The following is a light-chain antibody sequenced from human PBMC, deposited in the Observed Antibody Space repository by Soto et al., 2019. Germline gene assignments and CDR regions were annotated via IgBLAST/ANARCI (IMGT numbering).Light chain of an antibody. CDR3: QQYGSSPIT. V-gene: IGKV3-20*01. CDR2: GTS. Sequence: EIVLTQSPGIMYLSPGERATLSCRASQTVGRSFLAWYQQKPGQSPRLLIFGTSIRATGIPDRFSGGGSGADFTLTISRLDPEDFAIYYCQQYGSSPITFGQGTRLEIK. CDR1: QTVGRSF. J-gene: IGKJ5*01.